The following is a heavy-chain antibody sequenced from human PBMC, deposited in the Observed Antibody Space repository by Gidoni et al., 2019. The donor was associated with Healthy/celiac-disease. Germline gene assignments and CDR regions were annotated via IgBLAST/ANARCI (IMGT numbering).Heavy chain of an antibody. D-gene: IGHD3-22*01. V-gene: IGHV3-30*03. CDR2: ISYDGSNK. CDR3: ASSSSGYYGY. CDR1: GFTFSSYG. Sequence: QVQLVESGGGVVQPGRSLRLSCAASGFTFSSYGMHWVRQAPGKGLEWVAGISYDGSNKYYADSVKGRFTISRDNSKNTLYLQMNSLRAEDTAVYYCASSSSGYYGYWGQGTLVTVSS. J-gene: IGHJ4*02.